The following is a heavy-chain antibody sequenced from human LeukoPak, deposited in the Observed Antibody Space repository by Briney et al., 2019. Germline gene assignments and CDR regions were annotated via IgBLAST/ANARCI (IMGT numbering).Heavy chain of an antibody. CDR3: AKDFTSSRYCSGGSCFPYFDY. J-gene: IGHJ4*02. CDR2: ISGSGGST. CDR1: GFTFSSYA. Sequence: GGSLRLSCAASGFTFSSYAMSWVRQAPGKGLEWVSAISGSGGSTYYADSVKGRFTISRDNSKNTLYLQMNSLRAEDTAVYYCAKDFTSSRYCSGGSCFPYFDYWGLGTLVTVSS. D-gene: IGHD2-15*01. V-gene: IGHV3-23*01.